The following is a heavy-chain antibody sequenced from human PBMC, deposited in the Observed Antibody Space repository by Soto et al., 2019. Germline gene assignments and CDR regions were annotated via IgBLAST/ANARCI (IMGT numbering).Heavy chain of an antibody. V-gene: IGHV3-30-3*01. CDR2: ISYDGSNK. CDR1: GFTFSSYA. Sequence: QVQLVESGGGVVQPGRSLRLSCAASGFTFSSYAMHWVRLAPGKGLEWVAVISYDGSNKYYADSVKGRFTISRDNSKNTLYLQMNSLRAEDTAVYYCARDQYSSSWYYYGMDVWGQGTTVTVSS. CDR3: ARDQYSSSWYYYGMDV. D-gene: IGHD6-13*01. J-gene: IGHJ6*02.